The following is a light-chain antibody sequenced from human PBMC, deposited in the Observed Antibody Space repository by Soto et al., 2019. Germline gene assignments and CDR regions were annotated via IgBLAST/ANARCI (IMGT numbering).Light chain of an antibody. J-gene: IGKJ4*01. CDR2: GTS. Sequence: EIVLTQSPGTLSLSPGERATLSCRASQSVNSAYVAWYQKKPGLPPRLLMYGTSNRVTGIPDRFSGSGSVTDFTLSISRLEPEEFAVYYCQHYGSSSTFGGGTKVEIK. V-gene: IGKV3-20*01. CDR3: QHYGSSST. CDR1: QSVNSAY.